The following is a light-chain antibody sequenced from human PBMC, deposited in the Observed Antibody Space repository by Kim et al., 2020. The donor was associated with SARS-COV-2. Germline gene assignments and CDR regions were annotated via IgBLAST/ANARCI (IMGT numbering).Light chain of an antibody. V-gene: IGKV3-20*01. Sequence: IVLTQFPGTLSLSPGETATLSFRASERVSPRYLAWYQQKPGQAPRLLIFDSSNRAPATPDRFSGSGSGTDFTLTISRLEPEDFAAYYCQLCVTSALTFGGGTKVDIK. CDR2: DSS. J-gene: IGKJ4*01. CDR3: QLCVTSALT. CDR1: ERVSPRY.